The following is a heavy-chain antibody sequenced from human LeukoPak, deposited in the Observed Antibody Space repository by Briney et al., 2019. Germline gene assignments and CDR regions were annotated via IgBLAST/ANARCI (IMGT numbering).Heavy chain of an antibody. CDR3: ARDRDFWSGYGFDP. CDR1: GGSISSYY. J-gene: IGHJ5*02. D-gene: IGHD3-3*01. V-gene: IGHV4-4*07. CDR2: IYTSGST. Sequence: SETLSLTCTVSGGSISSYYWSWIRQPAGKGLEWIGRIYTSGSTNYNPSLKSRVTMSVDTSKNQFSLKRSSVTAADTAVYYCARDRDFWSGYGFDPWGQGTLVTVSS.